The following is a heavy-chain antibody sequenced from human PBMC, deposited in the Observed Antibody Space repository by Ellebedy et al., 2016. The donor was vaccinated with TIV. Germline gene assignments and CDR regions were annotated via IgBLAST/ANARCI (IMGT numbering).Heavy chain of an antibody. V-gene: IGHV1-2*04. D-gene: IGHD3-3*01. Sequence: ASVKVSXXASGYTFTGYYMHWVRQAPGQGLEWMGWINPNSGGTNYAQKFQGWVTMTRDTSISTAYMELSRLRSDDTAAYYCARSKSQYYDFWSGYLNWGQGTLVTVSS. J-gene: IGHJ4*02. CDR1: GYTFTGYY. CDR3: ARSKSQYYDFWSGYLN. CDR2: INPNSGGT.